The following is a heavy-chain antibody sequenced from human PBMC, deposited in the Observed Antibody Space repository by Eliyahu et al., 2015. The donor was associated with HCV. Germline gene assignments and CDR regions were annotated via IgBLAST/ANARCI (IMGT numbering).Heavy chain of an antibody. CDR3: ARGGYYGSGDV. D-gene: IGHD3-10*01. Sequence: QVQLQESGPGLVKPSETLSLTCTVSGGSISSYYWNWIRQPPGKGLEWVWYCYFSGGTKYNTSLKSRVTISVDMSKNQFSLKLSSVTAADTAVYYCARGGYYGSGDVWGQGALVTVSS. V-gene: IGHV4-59*01. CDR1: GGSISSYY. CDR2: CYFSGGT. J-gene: IGHJ4*02.